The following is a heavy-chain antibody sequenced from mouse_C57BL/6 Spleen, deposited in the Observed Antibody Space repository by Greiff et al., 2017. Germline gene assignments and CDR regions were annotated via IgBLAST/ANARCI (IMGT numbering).Heavy chain of an antibody. J-gene: IGHJ4*01. V-gene: IGHV1-53*01. D-gene: IGHD3-2*02. CDR2: INPSNGGT. Sequence: QVHVKQPGTELVKPGASVKLSCKASGYTFTSYWMHWVKQRPGQGLEWIGNINPSNGGTNYNEKFKSKATLTVDKSSSTAYMQLSSLTSEDSAVYYCAREVGYSYAMDYWGQGTSVTVSS. CDR1: GYTFTSYW. CDR3: AREVGYSYAMDY.